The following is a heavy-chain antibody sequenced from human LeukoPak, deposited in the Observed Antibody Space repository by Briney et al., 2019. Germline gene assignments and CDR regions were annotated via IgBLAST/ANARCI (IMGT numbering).Heavy chain of an antibody. CDR1: GYTFTSYG. D-gene: IGHD2-2*03. CDR3: ARHLDPTDAFDI. CDR2: ISAYNGDT. Sequence: GASVKVSCKASGYTFTSYGVSWVRQAPGQGLEWMGWISAYNGDTNYAQKLQGRVTMTTDTSTSTAYMELRSLRSDDTAVYYCARHLDPTDAFDIWGQGTMVTVSS. V-gene: IGHV1-18*01. J-gene: IGHJ3*02.